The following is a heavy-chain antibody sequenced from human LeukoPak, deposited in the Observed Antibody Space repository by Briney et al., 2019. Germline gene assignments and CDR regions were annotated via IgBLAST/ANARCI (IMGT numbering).Heavy chain of an antibody. CDR1: GGSISSYY. CDR2: IYYSGST. V-gene: IGHV4-59*08. Sequence: SETLSLTCTVSGGSISSYYWSWIRQPPGKGLEWIGYIYYSGSTNYNPSLKSRVTISVDTSKNQFSLKLSSVTAADTAVYYCARLATPVGAYAFDIWGQGTMVTVSS. CDR3: ARLATPVGAYAFDI. J-gene: IGHJ3*02. D-gene: IGHD1-26*01.